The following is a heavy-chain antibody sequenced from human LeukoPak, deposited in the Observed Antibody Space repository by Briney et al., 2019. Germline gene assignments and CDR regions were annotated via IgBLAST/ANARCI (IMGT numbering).Heavy chain of an antibody. CDR3: ARDRITVAATETSFDY. V-gene: IGHV3-7*01. CDR2: IKQDGSEK. Sequence: GGSLRLSCAASGFTFSSYWMSWVRQAPGKGLEWVANIKQDGSEKYYVDSVKGRFTISRDNAKNSLYLQMNSPRAEDTAVYYCARDRITVAATETSFDYWGQGTLVTVSS. J-gene: IGHJ4*02. D-gene: IGHD6-19*01. CDR1: GFTFSSYW.